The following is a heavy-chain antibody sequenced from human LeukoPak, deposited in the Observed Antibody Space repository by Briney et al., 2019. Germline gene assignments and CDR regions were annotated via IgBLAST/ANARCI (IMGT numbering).Heavy chain of an antibody. V-gene: IGHV3-21*01. D-gene: IGHD5-12*01. CDR1: GFTFTNSW. CDR2: ISSISRSYI. J-gene: IGHJ6*03. Sequence: GGSLRLSCGASGFTFTNSWMAWVRQAPGTGLEWVSSISSISRSYIYYADSVKGRFTISRDNAKNSLYLQMNSLRAEDTAVYYCAREHSGYDFPGRDYYYMDVWGKGTTVTVSS. CDR3: AREHSGYDFPGRDYYYMDV.